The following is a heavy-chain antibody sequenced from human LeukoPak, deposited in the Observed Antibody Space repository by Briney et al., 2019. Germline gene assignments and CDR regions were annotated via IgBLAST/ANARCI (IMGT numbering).Heavy chain of an antibody. CDR2: INPNSGGT. J-gene: IGHJ6*03. CDR3: ARDLEQLWYYYYMDV. V-gene: IGHV1-2*02. CDR1: GYTFTGYY. D-gene: IGHD5-18*01. Sequence: ASVKVSCNASGYTFTGYYMHWVRQAPGQGLEWMGWINPNSGGTNYAQKFQGRVTMTRDTSISAAYMELSRLRSDDTAVYYCARDLEQLWYYYYMDVWGKGTTVTVSS.